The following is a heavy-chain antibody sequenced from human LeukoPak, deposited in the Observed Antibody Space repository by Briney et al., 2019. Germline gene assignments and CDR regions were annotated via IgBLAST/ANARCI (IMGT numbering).Heavy chain of an antibody. J-gene: IGHJ5*02. CDR3: ARGGYCSSTSCYVGSNWFDP. V-gene: IGHV1-46*03. CDR1: GYTFTSYY. Sequence: ASVKVSCKASGYTFTSYYMHWVRQAPGQGLEWMGIINLSGGSTSYAQKFQGRVTMTRDTSTSTVYMELSSLRSEDTAVYYCARGGYCSSTSCYVGSNWFDPWGQGTLVTVSS. D-gene: IGHD2-2*01. CDR2: INLSGGST.